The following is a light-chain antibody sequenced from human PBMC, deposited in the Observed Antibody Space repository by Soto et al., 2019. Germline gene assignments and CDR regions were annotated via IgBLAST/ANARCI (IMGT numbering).Light chain of an antibody. CDR2: AAS. J-gene: IGKJ4*01. CDR3: QKYTNVPA. V-gene: IGKV1-27*01. Sequence: IQMAQSPSSLSASVGDRVTITWRASQGISNYLAWYQQIPGKVPKLLISAASTLQSGVPSRFSGSGSGTDFTLTISSLQPEDVATYYCQKYTNVPAFGGGTKVESK. CDR1: QGISNY.